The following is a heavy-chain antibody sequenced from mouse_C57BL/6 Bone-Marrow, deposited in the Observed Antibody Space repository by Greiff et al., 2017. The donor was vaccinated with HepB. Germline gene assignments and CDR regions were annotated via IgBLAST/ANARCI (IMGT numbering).Heavy chain of an antibody. Sequence: EVMLVESGGGLVQPGGSMKLSCVASGFTFSNYWMNWVRQSPEKGLEWVAQIRLKSDNYATDYAESVKGRFTISRDDSKSSVYLQMNNLRAEDTGIYYCTSVLGFDYWGQGTTLTVSS. V-gene: IGHV6-3*01. J-gene: IGHJ2*01. CDR2: IRLKSDNYAT. CDR1: GFTFSNYW. D-gene: IGHD4-1*01. CDR3: TSVLGFDY.